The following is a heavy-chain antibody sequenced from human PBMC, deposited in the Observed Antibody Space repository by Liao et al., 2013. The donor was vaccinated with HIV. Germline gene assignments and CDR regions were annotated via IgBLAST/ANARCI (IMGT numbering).Heavy chain of an antibody. CDR1: GGSISSSSYY. CDR3: ARIRTEWFLXELVHDAFDI. CDR2: IYYSGGT. Sequence: QLQLQESGPGLVKPSETLSLTCTVSGGSISSSSYYWGWIRQPPGKGLEWIGSIYYSGGTYYNPSLKSRVTISVDTSKNQFSLKLSSVTAADTAVYYCARIRTEWFLXELVHDAFDIWGQGTMVTVSS. V-gene: IGHV4-39*07. D-gene: IGHD3-3*01. J-gene: IGHJ3*02.